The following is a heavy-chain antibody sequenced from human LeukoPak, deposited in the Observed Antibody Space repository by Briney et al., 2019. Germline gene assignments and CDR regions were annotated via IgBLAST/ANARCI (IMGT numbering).Heavy chain of an antibody. V-gene: IGHV1-46*01. CDR1: GYTFTNYY. Sequence: ASVKVSCKASGYTFTNYYIHWVRQAPGQGLEWMGNINPSGGSTTYAQRFQDRVFMTGDTPTSTVYMELSSLRSEDTAIYYCAREMPRTYYFDYWGQGTLVTAPS. CDR2: INPSGGST. J-gene: IGHJ4*02. D-gene: IGHD1-14*01. CDR3: AREMPRTYYFDY.